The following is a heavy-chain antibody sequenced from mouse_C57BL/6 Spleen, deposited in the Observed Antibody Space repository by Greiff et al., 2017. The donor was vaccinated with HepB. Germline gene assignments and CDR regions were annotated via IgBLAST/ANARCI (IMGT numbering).Heavy chain of an antibody. CDR2: IRNKANGYTT. CDR1: GFTFTDYY. CDR3: ARYERWLLDFDV. V-gene: IGHV7-3*01. D-gene: IGHD2-3*01. Sequence: EVLLVESGGGLVQPGGSLSLSCAASGFTFTDYYMSWVRQPPGKALEWLGFIRNKANGYTTEYSASVKGRFTISRDNSQSILYLQMNALRAEDSANYYCARYERWLLDFDVWGTGTTVTVSS. J-gene: IGHJ1*03.